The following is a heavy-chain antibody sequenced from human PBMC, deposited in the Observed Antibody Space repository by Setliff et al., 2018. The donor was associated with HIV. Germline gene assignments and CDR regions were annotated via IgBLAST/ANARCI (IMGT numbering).Heavy chain of an antibody. Sequence: SVKVSCKASGGTFSSYAISWVRQAPGQGLEWMGGIIPIFGTANYGQKFQGRVTITTDESTSTAYMELSSLRSEDTAVYYCARAGRGLWFGEVAFDIWGQGTMVTVSS. CDR3: ARAGRGLWFGEVAFDI. J-gene: IGHJ3*02. CDR1: GGTFSSYA. D-gene: IGHD3-10*01. CDR2: IIPIFGTA. V-gene: IGHV1-69*05.